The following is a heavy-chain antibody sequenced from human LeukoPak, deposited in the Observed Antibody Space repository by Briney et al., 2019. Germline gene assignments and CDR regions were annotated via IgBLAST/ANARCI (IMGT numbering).Heavy chain of an antibody. CDR3: ARGYGDYVGMAFDI. D-gene: IGHD4-17*01. Sequence: SETLSLTCTVSGGSISTYYWSWIRQPPGKGLEWIGYLYYSGSTSYNPSLKSRVTISVDTSKNQFSLKLSSVTAADTAVYYCARGYGDYVGMAFDIWGQGTMVTVSS. J-gene: IGHJ3*02. CDR2: LYYSGST. V-gene: IGHV4-59*01. CDR1: GGSISTYY.